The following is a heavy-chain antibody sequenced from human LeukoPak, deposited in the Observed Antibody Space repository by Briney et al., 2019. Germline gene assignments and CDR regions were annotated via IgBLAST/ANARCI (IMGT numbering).Heavy chain of an antibody. D-gene: IGHD3-10*01. V-gene: IGHV3-23*01. CDR2: ISGSGGST. J-gene: IGHJ4*02. Sequence: PGGSLRLSCAASGFTFSSYAMSWVRQAPGKGLEWVSAISGSGGSTYYADSVKGRFTTSRDNSKNTLYLQMNSLRAEDTAVYYCAKGGVLLWFGGNDYWGQGTLVTVSS. CDR1: GFTFSSYA. CDR3: AKGGVLLWFGGNDY.